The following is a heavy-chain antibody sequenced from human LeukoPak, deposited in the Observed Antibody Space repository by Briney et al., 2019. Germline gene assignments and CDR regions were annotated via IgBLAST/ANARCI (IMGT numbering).Heavy chain of an antibody. CDR3: ARDPPRESDEVGFGELLSSGMDV. J-gene: IGHJ6*03. V-gene: IGHV4-34*01. CDR2: INHSGST. D-gene: IGHD3-10*01. Sequence: SETPSLTRAVSGGSFRGYYCSTVRQPPGTGLEWIGEINHSGSTNYNPSLKSRGNLSVDTSKNQFSLKLSSVTAADTVVYYCARDPPRESDEVGFGELLSSGMDVWGKGTTVTVSS. CDR1: GGSFRGYY.